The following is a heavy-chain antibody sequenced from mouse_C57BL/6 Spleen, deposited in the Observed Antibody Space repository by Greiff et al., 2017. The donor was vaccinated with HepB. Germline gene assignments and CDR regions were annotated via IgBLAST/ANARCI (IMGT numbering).Heavy chain of an antibody. D-gene: IGHD4-1*01. J-gene: IGHJ3*01. V-gene: IGHV1-64*01. Sequence: QVQLQQPGAELVKPGASVKLSCKASGYTFTSYWMHWVKQRPGQGLEWIGMIHPNSGSTNYNEKFKSKATLTVDKSSSTAYMQLSSLTSEDSAVYYCAREGTGRLFAYWGQGTLVTVSA. CDR2: IHPNSGST. CDR1: GYTFTSYW. CDR3: AREGTGRLFAY.